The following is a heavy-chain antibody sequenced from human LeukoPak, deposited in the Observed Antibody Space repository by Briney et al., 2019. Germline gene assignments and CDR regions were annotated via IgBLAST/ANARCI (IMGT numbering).Heavy chain of an antibody. CDR1: GSTFSNAW. CDR3: TTDGYSSGWLLDY. D-gene: IGHD6-19*01. V-gene: IGHV3-15*07. Sequence: PGGSLRLSCAASGSTFSNAWMNWVRQAPGKGLEWVGRIKSKTDGGTTDYAAPVKGRFTISRDDSKNTLYLQMNSLKTEDTAVYYCTTDGYSSGWLLDYWGQGTLVTVSS. J-gene: IGHJ4*02. CDR2: IKSKTDGGTT.